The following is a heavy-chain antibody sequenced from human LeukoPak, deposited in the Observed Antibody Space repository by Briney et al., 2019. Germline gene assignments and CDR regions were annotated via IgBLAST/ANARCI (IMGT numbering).Heavy chain of an antibody. Sequence: PGGSLRLSCAASEFSVGSNYMTWVRQAPGKGLEWVSLIYSGGSTYYADSVKGRFTISRDDSKNTAYLQMNSLKTEDTAVYYCTFLREVTNGFLDGYWGQGTLVTVSS. CDR3: TFLREVTNGFLDGY. J-gene: IGHJ4*02. CDR1: EFSVGSNY. D-gene: IGHD2-8*01. CDR2: IYSGGST. V-gene: IGHV3-66*01.